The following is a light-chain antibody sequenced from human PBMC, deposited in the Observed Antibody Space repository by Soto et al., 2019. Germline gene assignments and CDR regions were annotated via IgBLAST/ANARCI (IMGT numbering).Light chain of an antibody. Sequence: EIVLTQSPGTLSLSPGERATLSCRASQSVSSSYLAWYQQKPGQAPRLLIYGSSSRATVIPDRFSGSGSGTDFTLTISRLEPEDLAVYYCQQYGSSPWTFGQGTKVEIK. V-gene: IGKV3-20*01. CDR1: QSVSSSY. J-gene: IGKJ1*01. CDR2: GSS. CDR3: QQYGSSPWT.